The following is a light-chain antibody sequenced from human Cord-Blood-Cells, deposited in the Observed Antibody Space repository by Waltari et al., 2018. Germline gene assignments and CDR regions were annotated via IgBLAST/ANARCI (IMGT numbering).Light chain of an antibody. Sequence: DIQMIQSPSSLSASVGDSVTITCRASQSISSYLNWYQQKPGKAPKLLIYAASSLQSGVPSRFSGSGSGTDFTLTISSLQPEDFATYYCQQSYSTPRTFGQGTKLEIK. CDR2: AAS. CDR3: QQSYSTPRT. J-gene: IGKJ2*01. CDR1: QSISSY. V-gene: IGKV1-39*01.